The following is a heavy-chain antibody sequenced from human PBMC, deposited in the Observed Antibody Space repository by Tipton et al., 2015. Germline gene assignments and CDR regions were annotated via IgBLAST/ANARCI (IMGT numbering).Heavy chain of an antibody. CDR3: ARESPPDGWNYYGMDV. Sequence: TLSLTRTVSGGSISSYYWSWIRQPPGKGLEWIGNIYYSGRTNYNPSLKSRVTISVDTSKNQFSLKLSSVTAADTAVYYRARESPPDGWNYYGMDVWGQGTTVTVSS. CDR2: IYYSGRT. CDR1: GGSISSYY. V-gene: IGHV4-59*01. D-gene: IGHD3-3*01. J-gene: IGHJ6*02.